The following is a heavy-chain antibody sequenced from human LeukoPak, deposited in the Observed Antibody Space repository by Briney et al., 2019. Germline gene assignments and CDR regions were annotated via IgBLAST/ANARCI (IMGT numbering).Heavy chain of an antibody. CDR1: GFTFSNYA. D-gene: IGHD3-9*01. CDR3: AKVLQYFMDV. V-gene: IGHV3-23*01. J-gene: IGHJ6*02. Sequence: GGSLRLSCAASGFTFSNYAMRWVRQAPGKGLEWVSTITSTGDSTYYADSVKGRFTISRDNSKNTLYLQMNSLRAEDTAVYYCAKVLQYFMDVWGQGTTVTVSS. CDR2: ITSTGDST.